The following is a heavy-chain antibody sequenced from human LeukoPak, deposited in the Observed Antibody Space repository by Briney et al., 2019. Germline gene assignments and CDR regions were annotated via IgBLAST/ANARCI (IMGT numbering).Heavy chain of an antibody. V-gene: IGHV3-53*01. CDR3: ARGVRYYYDSSGYLYYFDY. J-gene: IGHJ4*02. CDR2: IYSDNT. D-gene: IGHD3-22*01. Sequence: GGSLRLSCTVSGFTVSSNSMSWVRQAPGKGLEWVSFIYSDNTHYSDSVKGRFTISRDNSKNTLYLQMNSLRAEDTAVYYCARGVRYYYDSSGYLYYFDYWGQGTLVTVSS. CDR1: GFTVSSNS.